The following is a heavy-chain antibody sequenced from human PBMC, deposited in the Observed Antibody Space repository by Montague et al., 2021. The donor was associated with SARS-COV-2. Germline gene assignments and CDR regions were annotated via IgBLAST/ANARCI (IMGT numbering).Heavy chain of an antibody. CDR2: ISISGCT. J-gene: IGHJ4*02. D-gene: IGHD6-19*01. CDR3: ARDIAVAGLFDY. Sequence: TLSLTCTVSGASISSGSYYWSWIRQPAGKGLEWIGRISISGCTNYNPSLKSRVTISVDTSKNQFSLKLSSVTAADTAVYYCARDIAVAGLFDYWGQGTLVTVSS. CDR1: GASISSGSYY. V-gene: IGHV4-61*02.